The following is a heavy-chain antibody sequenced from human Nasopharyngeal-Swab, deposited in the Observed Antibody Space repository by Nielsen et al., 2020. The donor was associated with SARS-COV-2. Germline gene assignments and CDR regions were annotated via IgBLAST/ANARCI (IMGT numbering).Heavy chain of an antibody. Sequence: SVKVSCKVSGDTFSNYAISWVRQAPGQGLEWMGGVIPISGTTRHAQKFQGRVTISADEFTTTAYMELSSLGFEDTAVYYCARVPGTTTESYYYYGMDVWGQGTTVTVSS. CDR1: GDTFSNYA. D-gene: IGHD4-17*01. J-gene: IGHJ6*02. CDR2: VIPISGTT. V-gene: IGHV1-69*13. CDR3: ARVPGTTTESYYYYGMDV.